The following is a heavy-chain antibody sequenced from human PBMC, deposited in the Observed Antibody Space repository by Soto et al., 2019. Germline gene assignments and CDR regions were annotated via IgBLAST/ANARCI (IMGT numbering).Heavy chain of an antibody. CDR3: ASRTVTYYYYYGMDV. V-gene: IGHV4-30-4*01. CDR2: IYYSGST. CDR1: GGSISSGDYY. Sequence: QVQLQESGPGLVKPSQTLSLTCTVSGGSISSGDYYWSWIRQPPGKGLEWIGYIYYSGSTYYNPSLKSRVTIXXDXSXXQFSLKLSSVTAADTAVYYCASRTVTYYYYYGMDVWGQGTTVTVSS. D-gene: IGHD4-17*01. J-gene: IGHJ6*02.